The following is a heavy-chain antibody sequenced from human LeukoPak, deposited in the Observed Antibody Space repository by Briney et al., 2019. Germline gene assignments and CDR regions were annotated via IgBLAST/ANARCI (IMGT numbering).Heavy chain of an antibody. CDR2: IYYSGST. J-gene: IGHJ4*02. CDR3: ATYCSGGSYLFDC. D-gene: IGHD2-15*01. CDR1: GGSISSYY. V-gene: IGHV4-59*06. Sequence: PSETLSLTCTVSGGSISSYYSSWIRQHPGKGLEWIGYIYYSGSTYYNPSLKSRVTISVDTSKNQFSLKLSSVTAADTAVYYCATYCSGGSYLFDCWGQGTLVTVSS.